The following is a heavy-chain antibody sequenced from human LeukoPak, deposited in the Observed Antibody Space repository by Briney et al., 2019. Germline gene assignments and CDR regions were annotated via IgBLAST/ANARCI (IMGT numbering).Heavy chain of an antibody. D-gene: IGHD5-18*01. CDR2: IIPIFGTA. CDR3: ARDFSNTGMVYWFDP. Sequence: GSSVKVSRKASGGTFSTYAINWVRQAPGQGLEWVGGIIPIFGTAHYAQKFQGRVTITADESTSTAYMELSSLSSEDTAVYYCARDFSNTGMVYWFDPWGQGTLVTVSS. J-gene: IGHJ5*02. V-gene: IGHV1-69*01. CDR1: GGTFSTYA.